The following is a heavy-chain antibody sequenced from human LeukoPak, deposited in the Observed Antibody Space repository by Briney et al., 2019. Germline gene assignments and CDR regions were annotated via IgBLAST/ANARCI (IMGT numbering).Heavy chain of an antibody. Sequence: SVKVSCKASGGTFSSYAISWVRQAPGQGLEWMGGIIPIFGTANYAQKFQGRVTITTDESTSTAYMELCSLRSEDTAVYYCARDRAVYDILTGLVYWGQGTLVTVSS. D-gene: IGHD3-9*01. V-gene: IGHV1-69*05. J-gene: IGHJ4*02. CDR1: GGTFSSYA. CDR3: ARDRAVYDILTGLVY. CDR2: IIPIFGTA.